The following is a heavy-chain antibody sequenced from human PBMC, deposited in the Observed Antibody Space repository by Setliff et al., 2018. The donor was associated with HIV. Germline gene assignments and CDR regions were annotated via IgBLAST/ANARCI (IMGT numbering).Heavy chain of an antibody. D-gene: IGHD5-18*01. V-gene: IGHV3-30*02. J-gene: IGHJ4*02. CDR1: GFTFSSYG. CDR3: AKGGYGGAYYVAGY. Sequence: PGGSLRLSCAASGFTFSSYGMHWVRQAPGKGLEWVAFIRYDGSNKYYADSVKGRFTIARDDSKNTVSLQMTNLGTGDTATYYCAKGGYGGAYYVAGYWGQGTLVTVSS. CDR2: IRYDGSNK.